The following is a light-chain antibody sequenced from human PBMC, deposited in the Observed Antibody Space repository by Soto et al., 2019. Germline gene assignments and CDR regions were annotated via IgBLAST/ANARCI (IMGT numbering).Light chain of an antibody. J-gene: IGLJ2*01. Sequence: QSVLTQPPSVSAAPGQKVTISCSGSSSNIGNNYVFWYQQLPGTAPKLLIYDNNKRPSGIPDRFSGSKSGTSATLGITGLQTGDEADYYCGTWDSSLSALFGGGTKVTVL. CDR1: SSNIGNNY. CDR2: DNN. CDR3: GTWDSSLSAL. V-gene: IGLV1-51*01.